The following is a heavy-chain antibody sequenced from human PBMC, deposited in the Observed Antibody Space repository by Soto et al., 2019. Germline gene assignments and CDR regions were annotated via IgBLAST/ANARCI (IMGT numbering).Heavy chain of an antibody. CDR1: GYTITCYD. V-gene: IGHV1-8*02. J-gene: IGHJ6*03. CDR3: ARGDGGYAGLTYYYYYYMDV. D-gene: IGHD5-12*01. Sequence: ASVKVSSKDSGYTITCYDINWVRQATGQGLEWMGWMNPNSGNTGYAQKFQGRVTMTRNTSISTAYMELSSLRSEDTAVYYCARGDGGYAGLTYYYYYYMDVWGKGTTVTVSS. CDR2: MNPNSGNT.